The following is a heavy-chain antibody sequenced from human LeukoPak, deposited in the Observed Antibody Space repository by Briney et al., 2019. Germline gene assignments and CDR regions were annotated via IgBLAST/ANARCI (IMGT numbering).Heavy chain of an antibody. CDR3: ARQVVAVAGTGYFDY. CDR1: GGSIRSSSYY. V-gene: IGHV4-39*01. Sequence: SETLSLTCTVSGGSIRSSSYYWGWIRQPQGKGLEWIVSIYYSGSTYYNASLKSRGTISVDTSKNQFSLKLNSVTAADTAVYFCARQVVAVAGTGYFDYWGQGTLVTVSS. J-gene: IGHJ4*02. CDR2: IYYSGST. D-gene: IGHD6-19*01.